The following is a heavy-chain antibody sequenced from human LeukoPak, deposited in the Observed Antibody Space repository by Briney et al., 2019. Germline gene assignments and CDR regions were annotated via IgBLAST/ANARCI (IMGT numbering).Heavy chain of an antibody. D-gene: IGHD3-22*01. CDR2: ISYSGST. CDR1: GGSISSYY. V-gene: IGHV4-59*01. Sequence: SETLSLTCSVSGGSISSYYWSWIRQPPGKGLEWIACISYSGSTKYNPSLKSRVTISVDTSKNQLSLKLSSVTAADTAVYYCAREPGFDSSGYLNWFDPWGQGTLVTVSS. J-gene: IGHJ5*02. CDR3: AREPGFDSSGYLNWFDP.